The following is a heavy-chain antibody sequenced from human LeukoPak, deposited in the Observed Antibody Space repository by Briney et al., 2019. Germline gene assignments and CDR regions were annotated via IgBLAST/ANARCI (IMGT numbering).Heavy chain of an antibody. J-gene: IGHJ4*02. V-gene: IGHV3-21*05. CDR3: ARAGMDGRGYYQGFDY. Sequence: GGSLRLSCAASGFIFSSYSMNWVRQALGKGLEWVSYITNNGRKTYYADSMKGRFTISRDNAKNSLFLQMNSLRAEDTALYYCARAGMDGRGYYQGFDYWGQGTLVTVSS. D-gene: IGHD3-22*01. CDR2: ITNNGRKT. CDR1: GFIFSSYS.